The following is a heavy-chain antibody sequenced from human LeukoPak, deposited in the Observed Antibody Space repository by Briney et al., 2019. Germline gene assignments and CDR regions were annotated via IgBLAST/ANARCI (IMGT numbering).Heavy chain of an antibody. CDR3: AKEVVRGGYYGMDV. D-gene: IGHD3-10*01. V-gene: IGHV3-48*04. CDR2: IISSSSTI. CDR1: GFTFSTYS. J-gene: IGHJ6*02. Sequence: PGGSLRLSCAASGFTFSTYSMNWVRQAPGKGLEWIAYIISSSSTIYYADSVKGRFTIARDNAKNSLYLQMNSLRAEDTAVYYCAKEVVRGGYYGMDVWGQGTTVTVSS.